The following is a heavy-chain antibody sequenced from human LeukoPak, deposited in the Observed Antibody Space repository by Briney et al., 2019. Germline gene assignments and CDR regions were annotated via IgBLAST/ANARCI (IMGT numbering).Heavy chain of an antibody. CDR3: ASDSPSGDYDILTGYYYYYYYMDV. CDR1: GFTFSNAW. CDR2: IKQDGSEK. J-gene: IGHJ6*03. D-gene: IGHD3-9*01. V-gene: IGHV3-7*01. Sequence: GGSLRLSCAASGFTFSNAWMSWVRQAPGKGLEWVANIKQDGSEKYYVDSVKGRFTISRDNAKNSLYLQMNSLRAEDTAVYYCASDSPSGDYDILTGYYYYYYYMDVWGKGTTVTISS.